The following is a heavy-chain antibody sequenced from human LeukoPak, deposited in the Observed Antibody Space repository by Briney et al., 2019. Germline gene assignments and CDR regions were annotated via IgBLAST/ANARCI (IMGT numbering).Heavy chain of an antibody. J-gene: IGHJ3*02. V-gene: IGHV3-74*01. CDR1: GFSLSGSW. CDR3: ARSDYFHN. CDR2: NKYDGTTK. Sequence: PGGSLRLSCEASGFSLSGSWMHWVRQAPGKGLMWVSQNKYDGTTKNYADSVRGRFTISRDNAKNTLYLHMNDLRAEDKAVYYCARSDYFHNWGQGTMVVVST. D-gene: IGHD3-16*01.